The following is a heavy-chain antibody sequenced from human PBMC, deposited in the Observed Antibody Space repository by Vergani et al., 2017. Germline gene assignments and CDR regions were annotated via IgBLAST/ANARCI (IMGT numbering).Heavy chain of an antibody. V-gene: IGHV4-59*08. D-gene: IGHD5-24*01. J-gene: IGHJ4*02. CDR2: IYYSGST. CDR1: GGSISSYY. Sequence: QVQLQESGPGLVKPSETLSLTCTVSGGSISSYYWSWIRQPPGKGLEWIGYIYYSGSTNYNPSLKSRVTISVDTSKNQFSLKLSSVTAADTAVYYCARTTRDGYNFDYWGQGTLVTVS. CDR3: ARTTRDGYNFDY.